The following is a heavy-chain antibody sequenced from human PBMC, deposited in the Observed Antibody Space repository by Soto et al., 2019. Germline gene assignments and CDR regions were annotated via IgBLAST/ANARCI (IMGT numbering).Heavy chain of an antibody. V-gene: IGHV4-4*07. CDR3: ARGQRFSDSFDP. D-gene: IGHD3-3*01. Sequence: SETLSLTCTVSGGAISGSYWTWVRQPAGKGLEWIGRIYSSGGTKYNPSLKSRVDMSLDMSKNQFSLRLSSVTAADTAVYYCARGQRFSDSFDPWGQGTLVTVPS. J-gene: IGHJ5*02. CDR1: GGAISGSY. CDR2: IYSSGGT.